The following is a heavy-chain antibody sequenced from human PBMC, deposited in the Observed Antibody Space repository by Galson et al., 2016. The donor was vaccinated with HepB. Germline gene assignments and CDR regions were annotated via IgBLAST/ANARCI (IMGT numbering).Heavy chain of an antibody. CDR1: GGTFSSYA. CDR3: ARPRGGIAARTSFDY. CDR2: IIPILGIA. J-gene: IGHJ4*02. D-gene: IGHD6-6*01. Sequence: SVKVSCKASGGTFSSYAISWVRQAPGQGLEWMGGIIPILGIANYAQKFQGRVTITADKSTSTAYMELSSLRSEDTAVYYCARPRGGIAARTSFDYWGQGTLVTVSS. V-gene: IGHV1-69*10.